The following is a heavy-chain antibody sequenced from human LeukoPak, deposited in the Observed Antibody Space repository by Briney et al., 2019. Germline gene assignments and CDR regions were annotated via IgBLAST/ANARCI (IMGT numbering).Heavy chain of an antibody. J-gene: IGHJ5*02. CDR2: ISSSGLSI. V-gene: IGHV3-11*04. CDR1: GFTFNDYY. D-gene: IGHD3-10*01. Sequence: PGGSLRLSCAASGFTFNDYYMSWIRQAPGKGLEWVSYISSSGLSIYYADSVKGRFTISRDKAKNSLYLQMNSLRADDTAVYYCAKGGVWFGNSDPWGQGTLVTVSS. CDR3: AKGGVWFGNSDP.